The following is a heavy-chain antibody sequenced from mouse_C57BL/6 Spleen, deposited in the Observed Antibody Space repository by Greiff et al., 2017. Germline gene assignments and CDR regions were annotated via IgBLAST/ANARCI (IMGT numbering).Heavy chain of an antibody. Sequence: EVKLLESGPGLVKPSQSLSLTCSVTGYSITSGYYWNWIRQFPGNKLEWMGYISYDGSNNYNPSLKNRISITRDTSKNQFFLKLNSVTTEDTATYYGAREESNYLAWFAYWGQGTLVTVSA. V-gene: IGHV3-6*01. D-gene: IGHD2-5*01. CDR3: AREESNYLAWFAY. CDR1: GYSITSGYY. CDR2: ISYDGSN. J-gene: IGHJ3*01.